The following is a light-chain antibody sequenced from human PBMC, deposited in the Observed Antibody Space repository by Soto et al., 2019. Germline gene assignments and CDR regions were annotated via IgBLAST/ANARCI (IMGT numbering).Light chain of an antibody. Sequence: QSALTQPASVSGSPGQSITISCTGTSSDVGGYNYVSWYQQHPGKAPKLMIYDVRNRPSGVSNRFSGSRSGNTASLTISGLQAEDEAHYYCSSYTGSTTLVVFGGGTKVTVL. CDR1: SSDVGGYNY. V-gene: IGLV2-14*01. J-gene: IGLJ2*01. CDR3: SSYTGSTTLVV. CDR2: DVR.